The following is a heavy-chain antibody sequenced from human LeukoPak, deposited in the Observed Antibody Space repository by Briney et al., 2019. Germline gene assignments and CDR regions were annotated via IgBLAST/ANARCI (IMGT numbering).Heavy chain of an antibody. CDR1: GFTFSSYA. D-gene: IGHD3-3*01. V-gene: IGHV3-23*01. CDR3: AKTPSITIFGVVRD. J-gene: IGHJ4*02. Sequence: GGSLRLSCAASGFTFSSYAMSWVRQAPGKGLEWVSAISGSGGSTYYADSVKGRFTISRDNSKNTLYLQMNGLRAEDTAVYYCAKTPSITIFGVVRDWGQGTLVTVSS. CDR2: ISGSGGST.